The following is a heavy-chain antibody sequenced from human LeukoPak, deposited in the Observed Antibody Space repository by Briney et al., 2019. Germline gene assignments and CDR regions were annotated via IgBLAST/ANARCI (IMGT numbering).Heavy chain of an antibody. CDR2: ISYDGSNK. J-gene: IGHJ4*02. CDR3: ARFGGDILTGYDY. CDR1: GFTFSSYA. Sequence: GGSLRLSCAASGFTFSSYAMHWVRQAPGKGLEWVAVISYDGSNKYYADSVKGRFTISRDNAKNSLYPQMNSLRAEDTAVYYCARFGGDILTGYDYWGQGTLVTVSS. V-gene: IGHV3-30-3*01. D-gene: IGHD3-9*01.